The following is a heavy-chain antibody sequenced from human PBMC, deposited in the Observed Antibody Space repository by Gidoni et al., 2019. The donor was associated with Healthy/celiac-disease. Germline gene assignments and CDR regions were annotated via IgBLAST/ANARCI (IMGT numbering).Heavy chain of an antibody. CDR1: GGSISSSSYY. J-gene: IGHJ4*02. Sequence: QLQLQESGPGLVKPSETLSLTCTVPGGSISSSSYYWGWIRQPPGKGLEWIGSIYYSGSTYYNPSLKSRVTISVDTSKNQFSLKLSSVTAADTAVYYCARHSVVVVAASRSHQYYFDYWGQGTLVTVSS. V-gene: IGHV4-39*01. CDR2: IYYSGST. CDR3: ARHSVVVVAASRSHQYYFDY. D-gene: IGHD2-15*01.